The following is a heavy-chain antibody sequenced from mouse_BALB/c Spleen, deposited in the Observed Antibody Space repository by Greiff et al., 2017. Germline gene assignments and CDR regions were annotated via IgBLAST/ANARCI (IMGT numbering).Heavy chain of an antibody. J-gene: IGHJ3*01. CDR3: ARDGVCTMITRGAWFAY. CDR2: IWAGGST. D-gene: IGHD2-4*01. Sequence: VHLVESGPGLVAPSQSLSITCTVSGFSLTSYGVHWVRQPPGKGLEWLGVIWAGGSTNYNSALMSRLSISKDNTKSKVFLKMNSLQTDNTAMYYCARDGVCTMITRGAWFAYWGQGTLVTVSA. CDR1: GFSLTSYG. V-gene: IGHV2-9*02.